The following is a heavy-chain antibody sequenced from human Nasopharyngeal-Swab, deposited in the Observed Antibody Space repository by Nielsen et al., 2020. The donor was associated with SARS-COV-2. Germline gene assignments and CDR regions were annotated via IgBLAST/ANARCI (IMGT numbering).Heavy chain of an antibody. Sequence: GGSLRLSCAASGFIFSNYDMHWVRQAPGKGLEWVAVIWCDGSSNYYGDSVKGRFTISSDNSKNTLYLQMDSLGGEDTAVYYCARDDDASSFDYWGQGTLVTVTS. CDR2: IWCDGSSN. V-gene: IGHV3-33*01. J-gene: IGHJ4*02. CDR3: ARDDDASSFDY. CDR1: GFIFSNYD. D-gene: IGHD6-6*01.